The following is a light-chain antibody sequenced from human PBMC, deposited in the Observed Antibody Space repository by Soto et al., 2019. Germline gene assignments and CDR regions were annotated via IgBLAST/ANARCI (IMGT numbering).Light chain of an antibody. Sequence: QSALTQPPSASGSPGQSVTISCTGTPSDVGGYISVSWYQQKSGKAPTLIIYEVNKRPSGVPDRFSGSKSGSTAFLFVSGLRAEDEAEYYCRSYGSFNKYLFGTGTKLTVL. CDR2: EVN. CDR3: RSYGSFNKYL. V-gene: IGLV2-8*01. J-gene: IGLJ1*01. CDR1: PSDVGGYIS.